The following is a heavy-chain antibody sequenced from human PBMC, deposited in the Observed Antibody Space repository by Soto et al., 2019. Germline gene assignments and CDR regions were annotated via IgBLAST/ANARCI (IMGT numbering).Heavy chain of an antibody. CDR1: GFTFSSYG. V-gene: IGHV3-30*03. J-gene: IGHJ6*02. D-gene: IGHD5-18*01. CDR3: APKHLWSSYGMDV. CDR2: ISYDGSNK. Sequence: QVQLVESGGGVVQPGRSLRLSCAASGFTFSSYGRHWVRQAPGKGLEWVAVISYDGSNKYYADSVKGRFTISRDNSKNTLYLQMNSLRAEDTAVYYCAPKHLWSSYGMDVWGQGTTVTVSS.